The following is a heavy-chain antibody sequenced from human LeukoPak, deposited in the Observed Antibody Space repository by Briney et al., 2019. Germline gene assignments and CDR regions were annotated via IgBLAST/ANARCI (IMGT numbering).Heavy chain of an antibody. J-gene: IGHJ4*02. CDR3: ARRAGGYSHPYDY. CDR2: IDYSGST. CDR1: GDSISSYY. D-gene: IGHD4-23*01. V-gene: IGHV4-59*01. Sequence: SETLSLTCTVSGDSISSYYWSWIRQPPGKGLEWIGYIDYSGSTNYNPSLKRRVTLSLDTSKNQFSLKLSSVTAADTAVYYCARRAGGYSHPYDYWGQGTLVTVSS.